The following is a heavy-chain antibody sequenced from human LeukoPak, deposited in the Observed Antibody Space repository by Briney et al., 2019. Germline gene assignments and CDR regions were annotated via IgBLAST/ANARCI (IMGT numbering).Heavy chain of an antibody. D-gene: IGHD3-9*01. CDR3: AKDRLNYDFLTGYQPVDY. CDR1: GFTFSSYG. Sequence: GGSLRLSCAASGFTFSSYGMHWVRQAPGKGLEWVAVISYDGSNKYYADSVKGRFTTSRDNSKNTLYLQMNSLRAEDTAVYYCAKDRLNYDFLTGYQPVDYWGQGTLVTVSS. J-gene: IGHJ4*02. V-gene: IGHV3-30*18. CDR2: ISYDGSNK.